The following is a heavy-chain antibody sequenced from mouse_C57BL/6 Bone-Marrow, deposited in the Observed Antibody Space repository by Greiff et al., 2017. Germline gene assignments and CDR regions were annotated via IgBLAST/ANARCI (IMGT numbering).Heavy chain of an antibody. Sequence: QFQLQQPGAELVKPGASVQLSCKASGYTFTSYWMHWVKQRPGQGLEWIGMIHPNSGSTNYNEKFKSKATLTVDKSSSTAYMQLSSLTSEDSAVYYCARNYGSSYPLGYWGQGTTLTVSS. D-gene: IGHD1-1*01. CDR1: GYTFTSYW. J-gene: IGHJ2*01. CDR2: IHPNSGST. V-gene: IGHV1-64*01. CDR3: ARNYGSSYPLGY.